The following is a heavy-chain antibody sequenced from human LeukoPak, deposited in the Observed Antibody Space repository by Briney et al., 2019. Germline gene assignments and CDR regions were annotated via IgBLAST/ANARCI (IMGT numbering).Heavy chain of an antibody. CDR1: GFTFSSYN. V-gene: IGHV3-21*01. Sequence: GSLRLSCAASGFTFSSYNMNWIRQAPGKGLEWVSSISSSSTYIYYADSVKGRFTISRDNAKNSLHLQMNGLRAEDTAVYYCARGRSSTSSAGMDVWGQGTTVTVSS. CDR2: ISSSSTYI. D-gene: IGHD2-2*01. J-gene: IGHJ6*02. CDR3: ARGRSSTSSAGMDV.